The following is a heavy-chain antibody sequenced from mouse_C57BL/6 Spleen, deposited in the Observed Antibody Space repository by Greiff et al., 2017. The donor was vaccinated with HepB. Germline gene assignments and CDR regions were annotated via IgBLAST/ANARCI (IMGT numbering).Heavy chain of an antibody. CDR3: ARFYDGYYYAMDY. V-gene: IGHV1-69*01. CDR2: IDPSDSYT. J-gene: IGHJ4*01. D-gene: IGHD2-3*01. CDR1: GYTFTSYW. Sequence: QVQLQQPGAELVMPGASVKLSCKASGYTFTSYWMHWVKQRPGQGLEWIGEIDPSDSYTNYNQKFKGKSTLTVDKSSSTAYMQLSSLTSEDSAVYYCARFYDGYYYAMDYWGQGTSVTVSS.